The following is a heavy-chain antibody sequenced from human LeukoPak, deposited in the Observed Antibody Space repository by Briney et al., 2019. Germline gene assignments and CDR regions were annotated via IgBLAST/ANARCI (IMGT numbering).Heavy chain of an antibody. D-gene: IGHD6-6*01. V-gene: IGHV5-51*01. CDR3: ARPKYSSSLAFDY. CDR1: GHSLTTSL. J-gene: IGHJ4*02. Sequence: GESLKISCKDSGHSLTTSLIVWVRQKPGKGLEWMGVIYPGDSATNYSPSFQGQVSFSADKSISTAYLHWNSLKASDTAIYYCARPKYSSSLAFDYWGQGTPVTVSS. CDR2: IYPGDSAT.